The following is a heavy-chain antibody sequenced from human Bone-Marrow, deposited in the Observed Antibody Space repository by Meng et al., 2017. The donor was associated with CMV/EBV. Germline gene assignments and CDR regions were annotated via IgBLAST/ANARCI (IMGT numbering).Heavy chain of an antibody. CDR2: ISGSGETT. CDR3: ARECGDLGYCSSTSCWNDAFDI. Sequence: GSLRLSCAASGFTFDDYGMSWVRQAPGKGLKWVSGISGSGETTYYVDSVKGRFTISRVNSKNTLYLQMHSLRAEDTAVYYCARECGDLGYCSSTSCWNDAFDIWGQGTMVTVSS. CDR1: GFTFDDYG. J-gene: IGHJ3*02. V-gene: IGHV3-20*04. D-gene: IGHD2-2*01.